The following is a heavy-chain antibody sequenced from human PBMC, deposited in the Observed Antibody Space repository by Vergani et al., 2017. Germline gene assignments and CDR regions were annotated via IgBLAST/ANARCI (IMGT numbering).Heavy chain of an antibody. J-gene: IGHJ4*02. CDR1: GFTFSSYG. D-gene: IGHD3-22*01. CDR2: IWYDGSNK. Sequence: QVQLVESGGGVVQPGRSLRLSCAASGFTFSSYGMLWVRQAPGKGLEWVAVIWYDGSNKYYADSVKGRFTISRDNSKNTLYLQMNSLRAEDTAVYYCASETYYYDSSGESRGDYWGQGTLVTVSS. CDR3: ASETYYYDSSGESRGDY. V-gene: IGHV3-33*01.